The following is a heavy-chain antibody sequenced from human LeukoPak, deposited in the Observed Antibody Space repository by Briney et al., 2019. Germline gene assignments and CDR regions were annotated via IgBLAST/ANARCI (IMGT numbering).Heavy chain of an antibody. J-gene: IGHJ4*02. CDR2: IASDGSST. CDR1: GFTFSSYA. D-gene: IGHD2-2*01. Sequence: GGSLRLSCAASGFTFSSYAMHWVRQAPGKGLVWVSRIASDGSSTTYADSVKGRFSISRDNAKNTVYLQMNDLRVEDTAVYYCVSFYETYWGRGTPVTVSS. CDR3: VSFYETY. V-gene: IGHV3-74*01.